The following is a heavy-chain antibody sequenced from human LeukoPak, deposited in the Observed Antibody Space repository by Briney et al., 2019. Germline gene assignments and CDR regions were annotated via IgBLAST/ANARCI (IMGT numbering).Heavy chain of an antibody. CDR2: INSAGSST. Sequence: GGSLRLSCAASGFTFSTYWMHWVRQAPGKGLVWVSRINSAGSSTSYADSVKGRFTISRDNAKNTLFLQMDSLRAEDTAVYYCARSLGGSFDYWGQGTLVTVSS. CDR3: ARSLGGSFDY. V-gene: IGHV3-74*01. D-gene: IGHD1-26*01. CDR1: GFTFSTYW. J-gene: IGHJ4*02.